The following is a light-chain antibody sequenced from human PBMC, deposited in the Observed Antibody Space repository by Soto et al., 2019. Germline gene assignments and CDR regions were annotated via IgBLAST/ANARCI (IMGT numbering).Light chain of an antibody. CDR1: QSVSSSY. V-gene: IGKV3-20*01. CDR3: QQYDSSPPYT. CDR2: GAS. Sequence: EIVLTQSPGTLSLSPGERATLSCRASQSVSSSYLAWYQQKPGQAPRLLIYGASSRATGIPDRFSGSGSGTAFTLTISRLEPEDLAVYYWQQYDSSPPYTFGQGTKLEI. J-gene: IGKJ2*01.